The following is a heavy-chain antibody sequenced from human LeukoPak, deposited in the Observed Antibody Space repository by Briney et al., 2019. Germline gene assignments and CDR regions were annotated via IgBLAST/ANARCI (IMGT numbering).Heavy chain of an antibody. CDR2: ISSSGSTI. Sequence: GGSLRLSCAASGFTFSDYYMSWIRQAPGKGLEWVSYISSSGSTIYYADSAKGRFTISRDNAKNSLYLQMNSLRAEDTAVYYCARAVITLTNDYWGQGTLVTVSS. CDR1: GFTFSDYY. D-gene: IGHD3-10*01. J-gene: IGHJ4*02. V-gene: IGHV3-11*01. CDR3: ARAVITLTNDY.